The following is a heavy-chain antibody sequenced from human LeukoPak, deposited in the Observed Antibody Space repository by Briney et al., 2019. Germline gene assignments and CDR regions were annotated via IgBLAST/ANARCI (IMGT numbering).Heavy chain of an antibody. CDR1: GYTFTGYY. CDR3: ARDYCSTISCYTESWFDP. Sequence: ASVKVSCKASGYTFTGYYMHWVRQAPGQGLEWMGWINPSSGGTNYAQKFQGRVTMTRDTSLSTAYMELSWLRSDDTAVYYCARDYCSTISCYTESWFDPWGQGTLVTVSS. CDR2: INPSSGGT. D-gene: IGHD2-2*02. J-gene: IGHJ5*02. V-gene: IGHV1-2*02.